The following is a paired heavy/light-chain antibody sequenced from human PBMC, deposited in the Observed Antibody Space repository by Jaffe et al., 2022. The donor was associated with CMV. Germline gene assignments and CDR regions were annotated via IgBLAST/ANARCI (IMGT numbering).Light chain of an antibody. CDR1: SSNIGAGYD. J-gene: IGLJ2*01. CDR3: QSYDSSLSVL. Sequence: QSVLTQPPSVSGAPGQRVTISCTGSSSNIGAGYDVHWYQQLPGTAPKLLIYGNSNRPSGVPDRFSGSKSGTSASLAITGLQAEDEADYYCQSYDSSLSVLFGGGTKLTVL. V-gene: IGLV1-40*01. CDR2: GNS.
Heavy chain of an antibody. V-gene: IGHV4-34*01. D-gene: IGHD3-10*01. CDR2: INHSGST. J-gene: IGHJ6*03. Sequence: QVQLQQWGAGLLKPSETLSLTCAVYGGSFSGYYWSWIRQPPGKGLEWIGEINHSGSTNYNPSLKSRVTISVDTSKNQFSLKLSSVTAADTAVYYCARGLRYGSGSYGYYYMDVWGKGTTVTVSS. CDR3: ARGLRYGSGSYGYYYMDV. CDR1: GGSFSGYY.